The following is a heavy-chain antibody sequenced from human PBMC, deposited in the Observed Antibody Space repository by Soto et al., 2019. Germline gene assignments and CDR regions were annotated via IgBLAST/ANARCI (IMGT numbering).Heavy chain of an antibody. D-gene: IGHD2-15*01. Sequence: ASVKVSCKASGYTFTSYGISWVRQAPGQGLEWMGWISAYNGNTNYAQKLQGRVTMTTDTSTSTAYMELRSLRSDDTAVYYCARDPRVVVAATRDFDYWGQGTLVTVSS. V-gene: IGHV1-18*01. CDR2: ISAYNGNT. CDR1: GYTFTSYG. J-gene: IGHJ4*02. CDR3: ARDPRVVVAATRDFDY.